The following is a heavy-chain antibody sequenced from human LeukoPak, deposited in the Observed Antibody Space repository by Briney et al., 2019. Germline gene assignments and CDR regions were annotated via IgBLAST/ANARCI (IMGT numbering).Heavy chain of an antibody. J-gene: IGHJ4*02. D-gene: IGHD1-20*01. Sequence: GSLRLSCAASGFTFSSYAMSWVRQAPGKGLEWVAVISYDGSNKYYADSVKGRFTISRDNSKNTLYLQMNSLRAEDTAVYYCARGIGLRYNWNYFDYWGQGTLVTVSS. CDR2: ISYDGSNK. V-gene: IGHV3-30-3*01. CDR1: GFTFSSYA. CDR3: ARGIGLRYNWNYFDY.